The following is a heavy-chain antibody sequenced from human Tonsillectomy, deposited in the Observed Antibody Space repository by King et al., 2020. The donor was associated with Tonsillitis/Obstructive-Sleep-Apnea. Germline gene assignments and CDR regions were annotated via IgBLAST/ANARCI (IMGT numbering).Heavy chain of an antibody. Sequence: TLKESGPTLVKPTQTLTLTCTFSGFSLSTSGVGVGWIRQPPGKALQWLALIYWDDDKYYSPSLKSRLTITKDTSINQVVLTMTNVDPVDTATYYCAHRPPSSLSSGFDYWGQGTLVPVSS. J-gene: IGHJ4*02. CDR1: GFSLSTSGVG. D-gene: IGHD6-6*01. CDR3: AHRPPSSLSSGFDY. V-gene: IGHV2-5*02. CDR2: IYWDDDK.